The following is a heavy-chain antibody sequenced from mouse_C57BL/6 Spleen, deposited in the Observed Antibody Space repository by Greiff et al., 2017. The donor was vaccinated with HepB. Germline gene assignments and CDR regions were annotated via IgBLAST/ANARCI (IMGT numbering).Heavy chain of an antibody. V-gene: IGHV1-61*01. J-gene: IGHJ1*03. CDR3: ARRIWDYGSSSYWYFDV. Sequence: QVQLQQPGAELVRPGSSVKLSCKASGYTFTSYWMDWVKQRPGQGLEWIGNIYPSDSETHYNQKFKDKATLTVDKSSSTAYMQLSSLTSEDSAVYYCARRIWDYGSSSYWYFDVWGTGTTVAVSS. CDR2: IYPSDSET. D-gene: IGHD1-1*01. CDR1: GYTFTSYW.